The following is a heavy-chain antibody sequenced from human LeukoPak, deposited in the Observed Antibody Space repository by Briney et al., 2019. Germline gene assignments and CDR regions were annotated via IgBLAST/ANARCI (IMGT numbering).Heavy chain of an antibody. CDR2: ISGSGDAT. CDR1: GFTFSKFA. Sequence: PGGSLRLSCAASGFTFSKFALSWVRQAPGKGLEWVSGISGSGDATYYADSVKGRFTISRDNSKNTLYLQMNSLRAEDTAVYYCAKDWGCSSTSCPAWFDPWGQGTLVTVSS. J-gene: IGHJ5*02. D-gene: IGHD2-2*01. CDR3: AKDWGCSSTSCPAWFDP. V-gene: IGHV3-23*01.